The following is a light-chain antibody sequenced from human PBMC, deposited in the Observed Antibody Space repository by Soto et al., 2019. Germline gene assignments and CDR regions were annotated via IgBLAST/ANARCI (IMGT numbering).Light chain of an antibody. Sequence: DIQVTQSPSTLSASVGDRVTITCRATQSISSWSAWYQQKPGKAPKLLIYDASNLESGVPSRFSGSGSGTEFTLTISSLQPDDFATYYCQQYDSYWTFGQGTKVDIK. J-gene: IGKJ1*01. V-gene: IGKV1-5*01. CDR3: QQYDSYWT. CDR2: DAS. CDR1: QSISSW.